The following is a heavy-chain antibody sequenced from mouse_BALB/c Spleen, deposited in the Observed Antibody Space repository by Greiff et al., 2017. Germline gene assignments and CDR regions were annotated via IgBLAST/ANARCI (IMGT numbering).Heavy chain of an antibody. D-gene: IGHD2-12*01. CDR1: GFTFSSFG. V-gene: IGHV5-17*02. CDR3: ARAYSWYFDV. CDR2: ISSGSSTI. J-gene: IGHJ1*01. Sequence: EVKVVESGGGLVQPGGSRKLSCAASGFTFSSFGMHWVRQAPEKGLEWVAYISSGSSTIYYADTVKGRFTISRDNPKNTLFLQMTSLRSEDTAMYYCARAYSWYFDVWGAGTTVTVSS.